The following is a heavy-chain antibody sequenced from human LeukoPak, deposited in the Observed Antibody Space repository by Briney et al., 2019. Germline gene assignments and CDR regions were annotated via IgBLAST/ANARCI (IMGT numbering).Heavy chain of an antibody. J-gene: IGHJ4*02. V-gene: IGHV4-34*01. CDR2: IKYSGST. CDR3: ARVSGGLYYFDY. D-gene: IGHD2-15*01. Sequence: SETLSLTCAVSGGSFRGYFWSWIRQPPGKGLEWIGEIKYSGSTNYNPSLKSRVTISVDTSKNQFSLNLTSVTAADTAVYYCARVSGGLYYFDYWGQGTLVTVSS. CDR1: GGSFRGYF.